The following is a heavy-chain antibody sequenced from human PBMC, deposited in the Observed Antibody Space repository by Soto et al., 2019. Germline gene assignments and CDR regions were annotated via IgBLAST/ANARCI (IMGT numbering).Heavy chain of an antibody. CDR3: ATDRFVVTATQKIDNWFDP. D-gene: IGHD2-21*02. CDR2: FDPEDGET. CDR1: GYTLTELS. Sequence: VKVSCKVSGYTLTELSMHWVRQAPGKGLEWMGGFDPEDGETIYAQKFQGRVTMTEDTSTDTAYMELSSLRSEDTAVYYCATDRFVVTATQKIDNWFDPWGQGTLVTVSS. J-gene: IGHJ5*02. V-gene: IGHV1-24*01.